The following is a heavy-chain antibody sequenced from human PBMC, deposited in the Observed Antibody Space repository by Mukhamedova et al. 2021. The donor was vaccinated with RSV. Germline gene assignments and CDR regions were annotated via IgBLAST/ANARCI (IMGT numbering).Heavy chain of an antibody. V-gene: IGHV3-23*03. CDR3: ANGCPDLHFD. Sequence: AASGFTLSSYSMSWVRQAPGKGLEWVSVIYTGGISTYYADSVKGRFTISSANSKNTLYLQMNSLRAEDTAVYYSANGCPDLHFD. J-gene: IGHJ4*01. CDR2: IYTGGIST. CDR1: GFTLSSYS.